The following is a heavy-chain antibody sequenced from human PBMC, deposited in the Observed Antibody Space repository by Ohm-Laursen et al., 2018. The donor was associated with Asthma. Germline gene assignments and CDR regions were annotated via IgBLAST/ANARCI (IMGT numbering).Heavy chain of an antibody. CDR3: ARWAGTTLLDNWFDP. V-gene: IGHV1-2*06. Sequence: ASVKVSCKASGYTFTGYYMHWVRQAPGQGLEWMGRINPNSGGTNYAQKFQGRVTMTRDTSISTAYMELSRLRSDDTAVYYCARWAGTTLLDNWFDPWGQGTLVTVSS. CDR1: GYTFTGYY. CDR2: INPNSGGT. D-gene: IGHD1-7*01. J-gene: IGHJ5*02.